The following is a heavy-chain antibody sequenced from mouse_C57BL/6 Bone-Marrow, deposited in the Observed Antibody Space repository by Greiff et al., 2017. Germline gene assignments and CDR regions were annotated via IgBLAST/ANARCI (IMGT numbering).Heavy chain of an antibody. Sequence: EVKLMESGGGLVKPGGSLKLSCAASGFTFSSYAMSWVRQTPEKRLEWVATISDGGSYTYYPDNVKGRFTISRDNAKNNLYLQMSHLKSEDTAMYYCARELRNYLAYWGEGTTLTVFS. J-gene: IGHJ2*01. V-gene: IGHV5-4*01. D-gene: IGHD1-1*01. CDR2: ISDGGSYT. CDR1: GFTFSSYA. CDR3: ARELRNYLAY.